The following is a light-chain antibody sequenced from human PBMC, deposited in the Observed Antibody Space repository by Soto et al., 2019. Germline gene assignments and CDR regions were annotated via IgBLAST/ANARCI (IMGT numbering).Light chain of an antibody. CDR1: QSVRNSL. V-gene: IGKV3-15*01. CDR3: QQYGS. J-gene: IGKJ1*01. CDR2: GAS. Sequence: EIVLTQSPGTVSLSPVEIATLSFMASQSVRNSLLAWYQQKPGQPPRLLIYGASTRATGIPARFSGSGSGTQFTLTISSLQSEDFAVYYCQQYGSFGQGTKVDIK.